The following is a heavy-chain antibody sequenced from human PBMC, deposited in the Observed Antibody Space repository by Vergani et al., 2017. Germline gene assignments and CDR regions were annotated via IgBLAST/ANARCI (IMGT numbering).Heavy chain of an antibody. CDR2: IYYSGST. V-gene: IGHV4-59*01. D-gene: IGHD6-13*01. J-gene: IGHJ5*02. CDR1: GGSISSYY. Sequence: QVQLQESGPGLVKPSGTLSLTCAVSGGSISSYYWSWIRQPPGKGLEWIGYIYYSGSTNYNPSLKSRVTISVDTSKNQFSLKLSSVTAADTAVYYCARVIAAELRHFDPWGQGTLVTVSS. CDR3: ARVIAAELRHFDP.